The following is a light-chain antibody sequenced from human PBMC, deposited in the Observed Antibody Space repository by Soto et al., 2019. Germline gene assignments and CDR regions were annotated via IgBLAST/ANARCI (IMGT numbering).Light chain of an antibody. J-gene: IGKJ1*01. CDR2: KAS. Sequence: DIQMTQSPSTLSASVGDRVTITCRASQSINKWLAWYQQKPGKAPKLLIYKASILQSWVPSRFSGTGSGTEFTLTISSLQPDDVASYFCQQYNRFSWTFGQGTKVEI. CDR1: QSINKW. V-gene: IGKV1-5*03. CDR3: QQYNRFSWT.